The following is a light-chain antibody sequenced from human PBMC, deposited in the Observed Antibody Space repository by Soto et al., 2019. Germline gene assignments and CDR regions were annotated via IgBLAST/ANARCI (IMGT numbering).Light chain of an antibody. V-gene: IGLV2-23*02. J-gene: IGLJ1*01. CDR2: EVS. Sequence: QSALTQPASVSWSPGQSITISCTGASSDVGSYNLVSWYQQHPGKAPKLMIFEVSKQPSGVSNRFSGSKSGNTASLTITGLQAEDEAEYYCCSYATGSTYFFGTGTKVTVL. CDR3: CSYATGSTYF. CDR1: SSDVGSYNL.